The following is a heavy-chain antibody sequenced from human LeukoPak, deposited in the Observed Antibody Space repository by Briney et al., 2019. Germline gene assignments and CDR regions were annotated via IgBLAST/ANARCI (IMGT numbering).Heavy chain of an antibody. D-gene: IGHD2-21*02. CDR2: INHSGST. CDR1: GGSFSGYY. CDR3: ARFVVVTASVDY. J-gene: IGHJ4*02. V-gene: IGHV4-34*01. Sequence: SETLSLTCAVYGGSFSGYYWSWIRQPPGKGLEWIGEINHSGSTNYNPSLKSRVTISVDTSKSQFSLKLSSVTAADTAVYYCARFVVVTASVDYWGQGTLVTVSS.